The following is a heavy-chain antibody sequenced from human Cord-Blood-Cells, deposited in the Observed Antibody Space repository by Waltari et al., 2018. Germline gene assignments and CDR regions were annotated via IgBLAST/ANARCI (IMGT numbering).Heavy chain of an antibody. CDR3: ARDRVGYCSSTSCYEGDSYFDY. D-gene: IGHD2-2*01. V-gene: IGHV3-48*02. J-gene: IGHJ4*02. CDR2: ISSSSRTR. CDR1: GFTFSSYS. Sequence: EVQLVESGGGWVQPGGSLRLSCAASGFTFSSYSMNWVGQAPGTGLEWVSYISSSSRTRYYADSVKGRFTISRDNAKNSLYLQMNSLRDEDTAVYYCARDRVGYCSSTSCYEGDSYFDYWGQGTLVTVSS.